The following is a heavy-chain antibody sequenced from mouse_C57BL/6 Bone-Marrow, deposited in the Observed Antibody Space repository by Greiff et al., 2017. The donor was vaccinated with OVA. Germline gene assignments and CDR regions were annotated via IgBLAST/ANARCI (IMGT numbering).Heavy chain of an antibody. Sequence: EVMLVESGGDLVKPGGSLKLSCAASGFTFSSYGMSWVRQTPDKRLEWVATISSGGSYTYYPDSVKGRFTLSRDNAKNTLYLQMSSLKSEDTAMYYCARHGGSSTWFAYWGQGTLVTVSA. D-gene: IGHD1-1*01. V-gene: IGHV5-6*01. CDR2: ISSGGSYT. J-gene: IGHJ3*01. CDR1: GFTFSSYG. CDR3: ARHGGSSTWFAY.